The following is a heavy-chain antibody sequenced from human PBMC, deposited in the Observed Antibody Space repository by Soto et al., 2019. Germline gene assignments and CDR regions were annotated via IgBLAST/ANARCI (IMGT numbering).Heavy chain of an antibody. CDR3: AGFWEVLLYYGVDV. V-gene: IGHV4-34*01. CDR1: GGSVSGYY. D-gene: IGHD3-3*01. CDR2: VSDSGIT. Sequence: SETLSLTCDVFGGSVSGYYWGWVRQAPGKGLEWIGEVSDSGITKYSPSLKSRVTISLDTSKKQISLKMRSVTDADTAVYYCAGFWEVLLYYGVDVWGQGTTVTVSS. J-gene: IGHJ6*02.